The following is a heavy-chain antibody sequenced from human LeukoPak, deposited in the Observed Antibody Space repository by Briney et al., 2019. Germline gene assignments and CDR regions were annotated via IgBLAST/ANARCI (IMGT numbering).Heavy chain of an antibody. V-gene: IGHV4-4*07. CDR2: IYSSGIT. J-gene: IGHJ4*02. CDR1: GGSITDSF. Sequence: KTSETLSLTCTVSGGSITDSFWTWIRQPAGKGLEWIGRIYSSGITNCSPSLKSRVTMSVDTSKNQFSLNLTSVTAADTAVYFCASEQTTSGGRRLDSWGQGTLVVVFS. D-gene: IGHD1-26*01. CDR3: ASEQTTSGGRRLDS.